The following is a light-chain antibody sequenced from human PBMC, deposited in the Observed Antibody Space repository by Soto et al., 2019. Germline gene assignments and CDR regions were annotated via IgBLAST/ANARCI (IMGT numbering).Light chain of an antibody. Sequence: GVSQSPCTLSLSTGERATLSCRASQSVSSSYLAWYQQKPGQAPRLLIYGASSRATGIPDRFSGSGSGTDFTLTISRLEPEDFAVYYCQQYGSSPLTFAGGTKVAIK. CDR3: QQYGSSPLT. V-gene: IGKV3-20*01. CDR1: QSVSSSY. J-gene: IGKJ4*01. CDR2: GAS.